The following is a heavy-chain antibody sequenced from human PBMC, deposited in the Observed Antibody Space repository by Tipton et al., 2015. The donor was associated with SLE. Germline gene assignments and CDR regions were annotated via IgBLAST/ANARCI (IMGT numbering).Heavy chain of an antibody. V-gene: IGHV4-4*08. CDR2: IYSSGST. CDR1: GGSINNYY. D-gene: IGHD2-15*01. Sequence: TLSLTCTVSGGSINNYYWSWIRQPPGKGLEWIGYIYSSGSTNYNPSLKSRVTISVDTSENQFSLKLSSVGAADTAVYYCARDKYCTGGSCFDWYFDVWGRGTLVTVSS. J-gene: IGHJ2*01. CDR3: ARDKYCTGGSCFDWYFDV.